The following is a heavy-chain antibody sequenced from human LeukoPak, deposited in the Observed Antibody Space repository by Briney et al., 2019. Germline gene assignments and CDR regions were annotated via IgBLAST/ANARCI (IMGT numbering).Heavy chain of an antibody. V-gene: IGHV1-2*02. CDR2: INPNSGGT. J-gene: IGHJ4*02. CDR1: GYTFIGYY. D-gene: IGHD2-2*01. Sequence: EASVKVSSKASGYTFIGYYMHWVRQAPGQGLEWMGWINPNSGGTKYAQKFQGRVSMTRDTSISTAYMELSRLRSDDTAVYYCARALYHTFDYWGQGTLVTVSS. CDR3: ARALYHTFDY.